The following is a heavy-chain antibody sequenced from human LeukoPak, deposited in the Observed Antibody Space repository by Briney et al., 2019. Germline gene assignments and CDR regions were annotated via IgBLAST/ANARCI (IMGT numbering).Heavy chain of an antibody. V-gene: IGHV3-7*01. Sequence: GGSLRFSCAASGFNFSTFWMNWVRQVQGMGLEWVANLRHDGGETFYVDSVSGRFTISRDNAKNSLFLQMNSLRVEDTAVYYCAREGRNADIPTVTRNGGALDIWGQGTVLTVSS. J-gene: IGHJ3*02. CDR1: GFNFSTFW. CDR2: LRHDGGET. D-gene: IGHD2-8*01. CDR3: AREGRNADIPTVTRNGGALDI.